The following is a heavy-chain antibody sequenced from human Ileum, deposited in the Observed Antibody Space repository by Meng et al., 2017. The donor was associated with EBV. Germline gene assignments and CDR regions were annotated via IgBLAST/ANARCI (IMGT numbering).Heavy chain of an antibody. Sequence: SGPCAGKPSDTLALSPASPGYARRSTNWWGWSRQPPGKGLEWIGYIYYRGSTTYNPSRKSRVTTSVDTSKNQFSLNLNSVTAVDTAVYYCARNVPGTSAYYDWGQGTLVTVSS. J-gene: IGHJ4*02. CDR3: ARNVPGTSAYYD. D-gene: IGHD3-22*01. CDR1: GYARRSTNW. V-gene: IGHV4-28*01. CDR2: IYYRGST.